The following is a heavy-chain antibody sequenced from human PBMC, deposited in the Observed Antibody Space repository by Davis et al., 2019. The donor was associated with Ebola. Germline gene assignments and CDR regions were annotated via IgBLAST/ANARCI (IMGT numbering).Heavy chain of an antibody. CDR1: GGSISSYY. J-gene: IGHJ6*02. CDR3: ARGAGRFSSYDGMDV. V-gene: IGHV4-59*01. Sequence: SETLSLTCTVSGGSISSYYWSWIRQPPGKGLEWIGYIYYSGSTNYNPSLKSRVTISVDTSKNQFSLKLSSVTAADTAVYYCARGAGRFSSYDGMDVWGQGTTVTVSS. D-gene: IGHD3-3*01. CDR2: IYYSGST.